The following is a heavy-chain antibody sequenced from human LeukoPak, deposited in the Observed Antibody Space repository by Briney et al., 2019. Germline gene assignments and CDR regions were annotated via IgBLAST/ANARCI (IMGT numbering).Heavy chain of an antibody. CDR3: GRDLPTVTSIDY. D-gene: IGHD4-17*01. Sequence: GGSLRLSCAASGFTFSHYYMTWVRQAPGKGLEWVSSISGSSGYIFYADSVKGRFTISRDNAKNSLYLQMNSLRAEDTAVYYCGRDLPTVTSIDYWGQGTLVTASS. V-gene: IGHV3-21*06. J-gene: IGHJ4*02. CDR1: GFTFSHYY. CDR2: ISGSSGYI.